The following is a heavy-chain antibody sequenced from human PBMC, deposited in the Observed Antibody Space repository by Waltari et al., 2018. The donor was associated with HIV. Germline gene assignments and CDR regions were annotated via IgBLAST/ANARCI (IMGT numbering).Heavy chain of an antibody. Sequence: QVQLVQSGAEVKKPGASVKVSCKASGYTFTSYGISWVRQAPGQGLEWMGWISAYNGNTNYAQKLQGRVTMTTDTSTSTAYMELRSLRSDDTAVYYCARAMRIDTAIVTPYYFDYWGQGTLVTVSS. V-gene: IGHV1-18*01. CDR3: ARAMRIDTAIVTPYYFDY. CDR1: GYTFTSYG. J-gene: IGHJ4*02. CDR2: ISAYNGNT. D-gene: IGHD5-18*01.